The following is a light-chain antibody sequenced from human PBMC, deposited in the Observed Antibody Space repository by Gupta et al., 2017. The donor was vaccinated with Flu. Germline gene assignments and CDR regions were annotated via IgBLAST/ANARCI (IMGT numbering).Light chain of an antibody. V-gene: IGKV4-1*01. J-gene: IGKJ5*01. CDR2: AAA. CDR3: QQYYSTPT. CDR1: RTVLSTSNNINF. Sequence: NCTSSRTVLSTSNNINFLGWFQHKFGQPPRLLIDAAATRDVGVPARCSGGGSRTDFTLTSHILQAEDVATYYCQQYYSTPTFGQGTRLEMK.